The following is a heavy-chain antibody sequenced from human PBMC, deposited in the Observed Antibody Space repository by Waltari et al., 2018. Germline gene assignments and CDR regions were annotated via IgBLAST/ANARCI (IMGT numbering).Heavy chain of an antibody. V-gene: IGHV3-21*01. D-gene: IGHD4-17*01. CDR2: INNNGNYK. J-gene: IGHJ5*02. CDR3: AKGDTLTTRFFDP. Sequence: EVPLVESGAVMFKPGGSLRLSCASPGLSLRSDRMIWVRQAPGKGLECFSSINNNGNYKYYAESVTGRFTISRDSATNSLYLQMTSLRVEDTAVYYCAKGDTLTTRFFDPWGQGTLVTVSS. CDR1: GLSLRSDR.